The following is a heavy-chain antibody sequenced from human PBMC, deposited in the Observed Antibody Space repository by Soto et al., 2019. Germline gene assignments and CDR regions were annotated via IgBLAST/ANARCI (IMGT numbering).Heavy chain of an antibody. D-gene: IGHD3-22*01. J-gene: IGHJ4*02. V-gene: IGHV3-43*01. CDR2: ISWDGGST. CDR3: AKDLEYYYDSSGYYPEAY. CDR1: GFTFDDYT. Sequence: GGSLRLSCAASGFTFDDYTMHWVRQAPGKGLEWVSLISWDGGSTYYADSVKGRFTISRDNSKNTLYLQMNSLRAEDTAVYYCAKDLEYYYDSSGYYPEAYWGQGTLVTVSS.